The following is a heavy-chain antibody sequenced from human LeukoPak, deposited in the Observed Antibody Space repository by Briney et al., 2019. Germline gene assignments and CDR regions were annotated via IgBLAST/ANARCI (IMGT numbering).Heavy chain of an antibody. D-gene: IGHD3-16*01. Sequence: ASVKVSCKASGYTFTGYYMHWVRQAPGQGLEWMGWINPNSGGTNYAQKFQGRVTMTRDTSISTAYMELSRLRSDDTAVYYCARSLVWGDAFDIWGQGKMVTVSS. CDR3: ARSLVWGDAFDI. J-gene: IGHJ3*02. CDR1: GYTFTGYY. CDR2: INPNSGGT. V-gene: IGHV1-2*02.